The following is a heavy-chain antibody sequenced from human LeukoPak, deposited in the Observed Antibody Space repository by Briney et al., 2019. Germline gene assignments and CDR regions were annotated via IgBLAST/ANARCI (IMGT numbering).Heavy chain of an antibody. CDR2: IIPIFGTA. CDR3: ATLVSVSMGIMAESINWFDP. D-gene: IGHD3-16*01. CDR1: GGTFSSYA. J-gene: IGHJ5*02. Sequence: GASVKVSCKASGGTFSSYAISWVRQAPGQGLEWMGGIIPIFGTANYAQKFQGRVTITADKSTSTAYMELSSLRSEDTAVYYCATLVSVSMGIMAESINWFDPWGQGTLVTVSS. V-gene: IGHV1-69*06.